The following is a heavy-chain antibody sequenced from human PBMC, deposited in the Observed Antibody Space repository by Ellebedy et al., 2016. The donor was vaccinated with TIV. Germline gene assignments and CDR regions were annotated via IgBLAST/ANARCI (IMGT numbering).Heavy chain of an antibody. CDR2: INHSGST. Sequence: MPGGSLRLSCAVYGGSFSRYYWSWIRQPPGKGLEWIGEINHSGSTNYNPSLKRRVTISVDTSKNQFSLKLSSVTAADTAVYYCASGRWLPLPGSWGQGTLVTVSS. J-gene: IGHJ5*02. CDR3: ASGRWLPLPGS. V-gene: IGHV4-34*01. CDR1: GGSFSRYY. D-gene: IGHD5-24*01.